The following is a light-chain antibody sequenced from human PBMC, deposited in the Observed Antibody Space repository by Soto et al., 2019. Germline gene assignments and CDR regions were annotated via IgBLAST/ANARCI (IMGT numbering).Light chain of an antibody. V-gene: IGKV3-11*01. J-gene: IGKJ1*01. CDR3: QQRSNWPPT. CDR2: DAS. CDR1: QSVSSY. Sequence: VLTQSPATLSLSPGERATLSCRASQSVSSYLAWYQHKPGQAPRLLIYDASNRATGIPARFSGSGSGTDFTLTISSLEPEDFAVYYCQQRSNWPPTFGQGTKVDIK.